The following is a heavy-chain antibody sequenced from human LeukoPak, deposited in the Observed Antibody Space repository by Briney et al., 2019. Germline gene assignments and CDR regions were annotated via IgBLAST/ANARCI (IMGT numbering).Heavy chain of an antibody. V-gene: IGHV3-33*01. CDR2: IWYDGSNK. CDR3: AREDDFNYYGMDV. J-gene: IGHJ6*02. Sequence: GTSLRLSCAASGFTFSSYGMHWVRQAPGKGLEWVAVIWYDGSNKYYADSVKGRFTISRDNSKNTLYLQMNSLRAEDTAVYYCAREDDFNYYGMDVWGQGTTVTVSS. D-gene: IGHD3-3*01. CDR1: GFTFSSYG.